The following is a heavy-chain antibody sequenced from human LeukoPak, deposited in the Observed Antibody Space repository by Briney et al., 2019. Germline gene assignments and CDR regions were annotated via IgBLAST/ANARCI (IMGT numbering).Heavy chain of an antibody. V-gene: IGHV3-66*01. J-gene: IGHJ4*02. CDR2: IYSGGST. Sequence: PGGSLRLSCAASGFTVSSNYMSWVREAPGKGLEWVSVIYSGGSTYYADSVKGRFTISRDNSKNTLYLQMNSLRAEDTAVYYCARVSGYVKFDYWGQGTLVTVSS. CDR3: ARVSGYVKFDY. CDR1: GFTVSSNY. D-gene: IGHD5-12*01.